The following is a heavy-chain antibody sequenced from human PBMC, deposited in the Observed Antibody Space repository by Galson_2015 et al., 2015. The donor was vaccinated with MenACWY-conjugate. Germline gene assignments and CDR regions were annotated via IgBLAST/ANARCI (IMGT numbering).Heavy chain of an antibody. D-gene: IGHD3-3*01. CDR3: ARRVGFDP. J-gene: IGHJ5*02. V-gene: IGHV3-21*01. Sequence: SLRLSCAASGSTFSTFGMNWVRQAPGKGLEWVSSIGSSSTYIYYADSVKGRFTISRDNAKNSLYLQMNSLRDEDTAVYYCARRVGFDPWGQGTLVTVSS. CDR1: GSTFSTFG. CDR2: IGSSSTYI.